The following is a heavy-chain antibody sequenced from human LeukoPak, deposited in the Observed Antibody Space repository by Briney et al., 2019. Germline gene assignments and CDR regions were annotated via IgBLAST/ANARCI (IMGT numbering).Heavy chain of an antibody. CDR2: IYPGDSDT. D-gene: IGHD3-9*01. CDR1: GYSFTSYW. J-gene: IGHJ4*02. V-gene: IGHV5-51*01. CDR3: ARRVLPYYDILTGYSLLNYFDY. Sequence: GESLKISCKGSGYSFTSYWIGWVRQMPGKGLEWMGIIYPGDSDTRYSPSFQGQVTISADKSISTAYLQWSSLKASDTAMYYCARRVLPYYDILTGYSLLNYFDYWGQGTLVTVSS.